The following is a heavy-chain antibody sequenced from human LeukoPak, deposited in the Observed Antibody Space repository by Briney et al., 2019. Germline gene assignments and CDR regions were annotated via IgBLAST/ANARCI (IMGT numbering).Heavy chain of an antibody. CDR2: IFTSGWT. J-gene: IGHJ5*02. V-gene: IGHV4-4*09. D-gene: IGHD2-21*01. Sequence: SETLSLTCTVSGGSISSYYWSWVRQSPGKGLEWIGYIFTSGWTDYNPSPKSRVTMSVDTSKNQLSMELRFLTAADTAVYYCATSHDVKTAPYDLWGQGTLVTVS. CDR3: ATSHDVKTAPYDL. CDR1: GGSISSYY.